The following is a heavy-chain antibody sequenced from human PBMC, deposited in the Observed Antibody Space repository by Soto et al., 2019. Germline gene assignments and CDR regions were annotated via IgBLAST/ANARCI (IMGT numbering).Heavy chain of an antibody. Sequence: SETLSLTCTVSGGSISSSSYYWGWIRQPPGKGLEWIGSIYYSGSTYYNPSLKSRVTISVDTSKNQFSLKLSPVTAADTAVYYCARRTGDYWGQGTLVTVSS. CDR3: ARRTGDY. CDR1: GGSISSSSYY. J-gene: IGHJ4*02. V-gene: IGHV4-39*01. CDR2: IYYSGST.